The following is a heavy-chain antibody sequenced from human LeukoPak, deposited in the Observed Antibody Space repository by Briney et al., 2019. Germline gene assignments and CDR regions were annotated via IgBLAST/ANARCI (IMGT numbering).Heavy chain of an antibody. CDR1: GFTVSSNY. Sequence: GGSLRLSCAASGFTVSSNYMSWVRQAPGKGLEWVSVIYSGGSTYYADSVKGRFTISRGNSKNTLYLQMNSLRAEDTAVYYCAREYSSSSGYYFDYWGQGTLVTVSS. V-gene: IGHV3-53*01. CDR2: IYSGGST. D-gene: IGHD6-13*01. CDR3: AREYSSSSGYYFDY. J-gene: IGHJ4*02.